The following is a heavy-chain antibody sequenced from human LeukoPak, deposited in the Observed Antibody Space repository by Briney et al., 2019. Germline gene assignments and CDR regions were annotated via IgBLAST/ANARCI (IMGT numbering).Heavy chain of an antibody. D-gene: IGHD3-16*01. Sequence: GGYLRLSCVASGFSFNNYYMSWIRQAPRKGRAWGSYISGGGDAVDSAASVKGRFITSEDNAKNSLSLQMNSPGAEDTAVYYCARGGKPRPDSYYGLEFWGQGTTVTVSS. CDR3: ARGGKPRPDSYYGLEF. V-gene: IGHV3-11*01. CDR2: ISGGGDAV. CDR1: GFSFNNYY. J-gene: IGHJ6*02.